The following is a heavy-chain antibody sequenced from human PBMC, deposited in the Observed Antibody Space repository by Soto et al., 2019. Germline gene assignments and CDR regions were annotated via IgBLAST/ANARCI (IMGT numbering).Heavy chain of an antibody. CDR2: IIPIFGTA. D-gene: IGHD3-9*01. Sequence: SVKVSCKASGYTFTSYGISWVRQAPGQGLEWMGGIIPIFGTANYAQKFQGRVTITADESTSTAYMELSSLRSEDTAVYYCARRGRGILTGYFDPWGQGTLVTVSS. CDR1: GYTFTSYG. J-gene: IGHJ5*02. CDR3: ARRGRGILTGYFDP. V-gene: IGHV1-69*13.